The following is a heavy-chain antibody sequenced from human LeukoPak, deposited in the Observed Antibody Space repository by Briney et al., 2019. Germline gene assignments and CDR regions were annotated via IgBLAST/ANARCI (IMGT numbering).Heavy chain of an antibody. V-gene: IGHV4-59*01. D-gene: IGHD1-26*01. Sequence: PSETLSLTCTVSGGSISSYYWSWIRQPPGKGLEWIGYIYYSGSTNYNPSLKSRVTISVDTSKNQFSLKLSSVTAADTAVYYCARDGRLRSYGRGYGMDVWGQGTTVTVSS. CDR1: GGSISSYY. CDR2: IYYSGST. CDR3: ARDGRLRSYGRGYGMDV. J-gene: IGHJ6*02.